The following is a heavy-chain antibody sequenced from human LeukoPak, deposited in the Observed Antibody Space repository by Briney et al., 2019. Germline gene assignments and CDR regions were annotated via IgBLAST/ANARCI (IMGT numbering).Heavy chain of an antibody. J-gene: IGHJ4*02. Sequence: SETLSLTCTVSGGSISSYYWSWIRQPPGKGLEWIGYIYYSGSTNYNPSLKSRVTISVDTSKNQFSLKLSSVTAADTAVYYCARVPRRGYYYDSSGPNYYFDYWGQGTLVTVSS. CDR3: ARVPRRGYYYDSSGPNYYFDY. D-gene: IGHD3-22*01. CDR2: IYYSGST. CDR1: GGSISSYY. V-gene: IGHV4-59*01.